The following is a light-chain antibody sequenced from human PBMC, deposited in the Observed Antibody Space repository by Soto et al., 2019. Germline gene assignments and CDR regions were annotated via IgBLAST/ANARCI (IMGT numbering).Light chain of an antibody. CDR3: QAWDSSTYVV. CDR2: QDS. V-gene: IGLV3-1*01. Sequence: ELTPPPSVSVSPGQTASITCSGDKLGDKYACWYQQKPGQSPVLVIYQDSKRPSGIPERFSGSNSGNTATLTISGTQAMDEADYYCQAWDSSTYVVFGGGTKLTVL. J-gene: IGLJ2*01. CDR1: KLGDKY.